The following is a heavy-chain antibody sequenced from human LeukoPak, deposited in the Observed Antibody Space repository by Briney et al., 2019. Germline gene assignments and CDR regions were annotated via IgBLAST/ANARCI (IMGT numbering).Heavy chain of an antibody. V-gene: IGHV4-30-4*01. Sequence: PSETLSLTCTVSGGSISGYYWSWIRQPPGKGLEWIGYIYYSGSTYYNPSLKSRVTISVDTSKNQFSLKLSSVTAADTAVYYCARARGITMVRGLFDYWGQGTLVTVSS. D-gene: IGHD3-10*01. CDR3: ARARGITMVRGLFDY. J-gene: IGHJ4*02. CDR2: IYYSGST. CDR1: GGSISGYY.